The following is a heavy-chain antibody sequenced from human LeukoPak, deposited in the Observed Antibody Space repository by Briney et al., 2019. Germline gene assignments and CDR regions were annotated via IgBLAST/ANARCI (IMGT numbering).Heavy chain of an antibody. CDR1: GFTFSSYA. CDR3: ARYKVVVAATPGYYYYYGMDV. J-gene: IGHJ6*02. V-gene: IGHV3-30-3*01. Sequence: GGSLRLSCAASGFTFSSYAVHWVRQAPGKGLEWVAVISYDGSNKYYADSVKGRFTISRDNSKNTLYLQMNSLRAEDTAVYYCARYKVVVAATPGYYYYYGMDVWGQGTTVTVSS. D-gene: IGHD2-15*01. CDR2: ISYDGSNK.